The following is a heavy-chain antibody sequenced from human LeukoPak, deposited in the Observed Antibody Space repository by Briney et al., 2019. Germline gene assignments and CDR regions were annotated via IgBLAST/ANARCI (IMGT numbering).Heavy chain of an antibody. V-gene: IGHV1-46*01. CDR1: GYTFTSYY. D-gene: IGHD2-2*01. CDR2: INPSGGST. CDR3: AAQRYCSSTSCYGIWFDP. Sequence: ASVKVSCKASGYTFTSYYMHWVRQAPGQGLEWMGIINPSGGSTSYAQKFQGRVTITRDMSTSTAYMELSSLRSEDTAVYYCAAQRYCSSTSCYGIWFDPWGQGTLVTVSS. J-gene: IGHJ5*02.